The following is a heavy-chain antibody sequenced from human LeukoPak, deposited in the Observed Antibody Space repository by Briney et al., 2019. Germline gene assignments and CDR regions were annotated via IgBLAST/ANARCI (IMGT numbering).Heavy chain of an antibody. V-gene: IGHV1-69*02. Sequence: GASVKVSCKASGGTFISYTISWVRQAPGQGLEWMGRIIPILGIANYAQKFQGRATITADKSTSTAYMELSSLRSEDTAVYYCARVPPGGKVFDYWGQGTLVTVSS. CDR1: GGTFISYT. CDR3: ARVPPGGKVFDY. CDR2: IIPILGIA. J-gene: IGHJ4*02. D-gene: IGHD4-23*01.